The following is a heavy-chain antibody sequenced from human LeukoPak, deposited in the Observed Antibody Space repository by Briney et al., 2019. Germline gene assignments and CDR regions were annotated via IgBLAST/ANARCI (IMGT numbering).Heavy chain of an antibody. CDR3: ASSVVVMPNDAFDI. Sequence: SXXLSLTCAVYAGSFSGYYWGWIRQPPGKGLEWIGEINHSGSTNYNPSLKSRVTISVDTSKNQFSLKLSSVTAADTAVYYCASSVVVMPNDAFDIWGQGTMVTVSS. CDR1: AGSFSGYY. CDR2: INHSGST. V-gene: IGHV4-34*01. D-gene: IGHD2-21*01. J-gene: IGHJ3*02.